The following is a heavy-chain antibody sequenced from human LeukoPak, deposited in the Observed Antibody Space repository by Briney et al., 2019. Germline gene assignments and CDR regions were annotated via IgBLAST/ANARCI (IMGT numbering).Heavy chain of an antibody. CDR1: GGSISSYY. CDR2: IYYSGST. Sequence: SETLSLTCTVSGGSISSYYWSWIRQPPGKGLEWIGYIYYSGSTNYNPSLKSRVTISVDTSKNQFSLKLSSVTAADTAVYYCARRNQGPGQITGTLYYSGMDVGGKGTTVTV. CDR3: ARRNQGPGQITGTLYYSGMDV. J-gene: IGHJ6*04. V-gene: IGHV4-59*08. D-gene: IGHD1-7*01.